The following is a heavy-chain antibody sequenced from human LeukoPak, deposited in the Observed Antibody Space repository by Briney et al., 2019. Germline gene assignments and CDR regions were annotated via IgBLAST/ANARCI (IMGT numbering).Heavy chain of an antibody. CDR2: ISGSGGST. Sequence: GGSLRLSCAAFGFTFSSYAMSWVRQAPGKGLEWVSAISGSGGSTYYADSVKGRFTISRDNSKNTLYLQMNSLRAEDTAVYYCAKELRYFDWLGPYFDYWGQGTLVTVSS. V-gene: IGHV3-23*01. J-gene: IGHJ4*02. CDR1: GFTFSSYA. D-gene: IGHD3-9*01. CDR3: AKELRYFDWLGPYFDY.